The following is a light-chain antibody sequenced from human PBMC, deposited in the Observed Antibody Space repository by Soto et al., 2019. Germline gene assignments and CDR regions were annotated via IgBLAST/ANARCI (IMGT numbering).Light chain of an antibody. J-gene: IGKJ5*01. CDR3: QQYDGSSIT. V-gene: IGKV3-20*01. CDR1: QTLINSF. CDR2: DTS. Sequence: EIVWTQSPGTLSLSPGGRATLSCRSSQTLINSFIAWYAQKPVQAPRLLIYDTSSRATGVPDRYSASGSGTDFTLTLDRLEPEDFAVYSCQQYDGSSITFGQGTRLDIK.